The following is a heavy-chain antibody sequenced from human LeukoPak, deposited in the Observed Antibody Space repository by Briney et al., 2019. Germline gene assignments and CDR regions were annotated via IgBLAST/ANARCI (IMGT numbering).Heavy chain of an antibody. CDR1: GFTVSSNY. Sequence: GGSLRLSCAASGFTVSSNYMSWVRQAPGKGLEWVSVIYSGGSTYYADSVKGRFTISRDNSKNTLYLQMNSLRAEDTAVYYCAGVWSPPYTSSRPYYFDYWGQGTLVTVSS. CDR3: AGVWSPPYTSSRPYYFDY. J-gene: IGHJ4*02. D-gene: IGHD6-13*01. V-gene: IGHV3-53*01. CDR2: IYSGGST.